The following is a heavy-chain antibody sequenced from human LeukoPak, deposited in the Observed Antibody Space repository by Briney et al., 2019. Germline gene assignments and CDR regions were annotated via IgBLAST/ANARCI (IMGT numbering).Heavy chain of an antibody. D-gene: IGHD5-24*01. CDR2: INPSGGST. Sequence: GASVKVSRKASDYTSTSYGISWVRQAPGQGLEWMGIINPSGGSTSYAQKFQGRVTMTRDMSTSTVYMELSSLRSEDTAVYYCARDGRDGYNSVFDYWGQGTLVTVSS. CDR3: ARDGRDGYNSVFDY. V-gene: IGHV1-46*01. CDR1: DYTSTSYG. J-gene: IGHJ4*02.